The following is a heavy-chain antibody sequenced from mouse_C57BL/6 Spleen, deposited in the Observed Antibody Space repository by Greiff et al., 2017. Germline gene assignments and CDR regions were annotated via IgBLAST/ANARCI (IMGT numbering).Heavy chain of an antibody. V-gene: IGHV5-6*01. CDR2: ISSGGSYT. CDR3: ARHDYYGSGPLFAY. CDR1: GFTFSSYG. Sequence: EVNVVESGGDLVKPGGSLKLSCAASGFTFSSYGMSWVRQTPDKRLEWVATISSGGSYTYYPDSVKGRFTISRDNAKNTLYLQMSSLKSEDTAMYYCARHDYYGSGPLFAYWGQGTLVTVSA. D-gene: IGHD1-1*01. J-gene: IGHJ3*01.